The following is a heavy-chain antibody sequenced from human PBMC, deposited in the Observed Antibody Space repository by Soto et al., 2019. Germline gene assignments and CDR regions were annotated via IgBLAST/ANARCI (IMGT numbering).Heavy chain of an antibody. Sequence: GGSLRLSCAASAFTFSSYAMHWVRQAPGKGLGWVALISYDGSNTYYADSVKGRFTISRDNSKNTLSLHMNSLRAEDTAVYYCARDLFIRVGSLSYALNMWGQGTMVTVSS. CDR1: AFTFSSYA. J-gene: IGHJ3*02. CDR2: ISYDGSNT. D-gene: IGHD1-26*01. CDR3: ARDLFIRVGSLSYALNM. V-gene: IGHV3-33*05.